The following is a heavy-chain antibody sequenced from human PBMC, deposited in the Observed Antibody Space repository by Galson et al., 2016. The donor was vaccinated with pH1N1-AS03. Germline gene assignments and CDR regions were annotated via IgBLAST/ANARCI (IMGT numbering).Heavy chain of an antibody. CDR3: ARDWGFSWTSRPTFDF. CDR2: TSSRGSTK. CDR1: GFTFTDYY. J-gene: IGHJ3*01. D-gene: IGHD6-13*01. Sequence: SLRLSCAASGFTFTDYYMTWIRQAPGKGLELISYTSSRGSTKYYADSVKGRFAISRDDTKKSVYLQMDRLRVEDTAVYYCARDWGFSWTSRPTFDFWGQGTMVAGSA. V-gene: IGHV3-11*01.